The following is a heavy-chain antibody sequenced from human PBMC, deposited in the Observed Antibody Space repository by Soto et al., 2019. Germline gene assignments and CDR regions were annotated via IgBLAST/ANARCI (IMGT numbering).Heavy chain of an antibody. D-gene: IGHD2-21*01. CDR1: GFSFSTYA. Sequence: EVQLLESGGSMVQPGGSLRLSCAASGFSFSTYAMGWVRQAPGKGLEWVSAISASGSATYYADPVKGRFTISRDNSGDTLYLQMNSLRAGDTAVYYCAKDIKGSAGTHVIYDSWGQGSLVTVSS. CDR2: ISASGSAT. CDR3: AKDIKGSAGTHVIYDS. V-gene: IGHV3-23*01. J-gene: IGHJ4*02.